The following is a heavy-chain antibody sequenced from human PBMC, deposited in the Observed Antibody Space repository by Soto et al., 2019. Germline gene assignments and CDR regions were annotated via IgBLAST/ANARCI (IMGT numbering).Heavy chain of an antibody. CDR3: ATCIPIFGVVTNTWSAP. CDR2: IIPIFGTA. CDR1: GGTFSSYA. D-gene: IGHD3-3*01. V-gene: IGHV1-69*12. J-gene: IGHJ5*02. Sequence: QVQLVQSGAEVKKPGSSVKVSCKASGGTFSSYAISWVRQAPGQGLEWMGGIIPIFGTANYAQKFQGRVTITADESTSTAYMGLSSLRSEATAFYYLATCIPIFGVVTNTWSAPWGQGTLVTVSS.